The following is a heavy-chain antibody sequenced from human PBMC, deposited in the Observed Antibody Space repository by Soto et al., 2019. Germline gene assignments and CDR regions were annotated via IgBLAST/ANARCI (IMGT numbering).Heavy chain of an antibody. CDR3: ARELYDFWSGSRVQMDV. D-gene: IGHD3-3*01. Sequence: ASVKVSCKASGYTFTSYGISWVRQAPGQGLEWMGWISAYNGNTNYAQKLQGRVTMTTDTSTSTAYMELRSLRSDDTVVYYCARELYDFWSGSRVQMDVWGQGTTVTVSS. CDR1: GYTFTSYG. CDR2: ISAYNGNT. J-gene: IGHJ6*02. V-gene: IGHV1-18*04.